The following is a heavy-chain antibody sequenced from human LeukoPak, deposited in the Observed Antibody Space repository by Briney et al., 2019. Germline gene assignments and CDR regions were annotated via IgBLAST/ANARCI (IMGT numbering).Heavy chain of an antibody. D-gene: IGHD6-19*01. CDR2: IYTSGST. J-gene: IGHJ3*02. CDR3: ARVPGIAVAGTEDAFDI. CDR1: GGSISSGSYY. V-gene: IGHV4-61*02. Sequence: ASQTLSLTCTVSGGSISSGSYYWSWIRQPAGKGLEWIGRIYTSGSTNYNPSLKSRVTISVDMSKNQFSLKLSSVTAADTAVYYCARVPGIAVAGTEDAFDIWGQGTMVTVSS.